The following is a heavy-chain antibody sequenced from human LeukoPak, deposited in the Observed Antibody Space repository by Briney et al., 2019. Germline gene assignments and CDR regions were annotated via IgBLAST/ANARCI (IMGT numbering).Heavy chain of an antibody. CDR2: ISSSGSTI. Sequence: GGTLRLSCAASGFTFSSYEMNWVRQAPGRGLEWVSYISSSGSTIYYADSVKGRFTISRDNAKNSLYLQMNSLRAEDTAVYYCAELGITMIGGVWGKGTTVTISS. V-gene: IGHV3-48*03. CDR1: GFTFSSYE. J-gene: IGHJ6*04. CDR3: AELGITMIGGV. D-gene: IGHD3-10*02.